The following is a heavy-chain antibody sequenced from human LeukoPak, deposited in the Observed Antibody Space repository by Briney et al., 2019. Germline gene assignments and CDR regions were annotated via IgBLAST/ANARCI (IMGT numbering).Heavy chain of an antibody. CDR3: ARWHPSWDFPY. V-gene: IGHV5-51*01. D-gene: IGHD3-3*01. Sequence: GEFLKFSFKGSETNFASYWIGWVRRLPGKGLEWLGIIYPRDSDTRYSPSFQGQVTISADKSISTAYLQWSSLRASDTAMYYCARWHPSWDFPYWGQGTLVTVSS. CDR1: ETNFASYW. J-gene: IGHJ4*02. CDR2: IYPRDSDT.